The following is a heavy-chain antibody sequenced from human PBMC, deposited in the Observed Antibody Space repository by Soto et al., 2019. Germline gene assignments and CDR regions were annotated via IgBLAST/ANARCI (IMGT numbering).Heavy chain of an antibody. CDR1: GDSISGSPYF. Sequence: QVQLQESGPGLVMPSETLSLTCTVSGDSISGSPYFWDWIRQPPGKRLEWIGSIFYDGYTLYTPSLKSRVTISVDTSKNQFSLNLTSVAAADTAIYFCARLQAAVPHYWGQGILVTVSS. V-gene: IGHV4-39*01. J-gene: IGHJ4*02. CDR2: IFYDGYT. CDR3: ARLQAAVPHY. D-gene: IGHD6-13*01.